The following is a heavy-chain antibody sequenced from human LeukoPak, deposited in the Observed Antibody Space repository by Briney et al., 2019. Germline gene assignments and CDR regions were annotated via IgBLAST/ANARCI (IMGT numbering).Heavy chain of an antibody. CDR3: AKDLGSDMVRGTFDY. CDR1: GFTFSNYG. CDR2: ISYDGSIK. Sequence: PGGSLRLSCAASGFTFSNYGVHWVRQAPGKGLEWVAVISYDGSIKYSADSVKGRVTISRDNSKNTLYLQMISLRAEDTAMYYCAKDLGSDMVRGTFDYWGQGTLVTVSS. V-gene: IGHV3-30*18. D-gene: IGHD3-10*01. J-gene: IGHJ4*02.